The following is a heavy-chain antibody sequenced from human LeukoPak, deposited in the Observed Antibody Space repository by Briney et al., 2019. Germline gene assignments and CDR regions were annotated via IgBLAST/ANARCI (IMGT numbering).Heavy chain of an antibody. CDR1: GFTFSSYD. V-gene: IGHV3-23*01. D-gene: IGHD2-21*02. CDR2: ISGSGGNT. J-gene: IGHJ4*02. CDR3: VRLLDIDY. Sequence: GGSLRLSCAASGFTFSSYDMSGVRRAPGKAAEWVSGISGSGGNTYYADSVKGRFTISRDNAKNMVYLQMDGMSAEDTAVYFCVRLLDIDYWGQGTLVTVSS.